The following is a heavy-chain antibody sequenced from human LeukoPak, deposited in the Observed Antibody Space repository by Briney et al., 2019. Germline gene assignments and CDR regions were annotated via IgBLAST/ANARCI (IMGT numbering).Heavy chain of an antibody. Sequence: GGSLRLSCAASGFTFSSYEMNWVRQAPGKGLEWVSYIRSSGSTIYYADSVKGRFTISRDNAKNSLYLQMNSLRAEDTAVYYCARAVRRYYYDSSGYYPKDYYYMDVWGKGTTVTVSS. D-gene: IGHD3-22*01. J-gene: IGHJ6*03. V-gene: IGHV3-48*03. CDR2: IRSSGSTI. CDR3: ARAVRRYYYDSSGYYPKDYYYMDV. CDR1: GFTFSSYE.